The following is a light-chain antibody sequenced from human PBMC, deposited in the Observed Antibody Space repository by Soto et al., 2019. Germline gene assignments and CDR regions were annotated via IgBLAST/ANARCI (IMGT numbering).Light chain of an antibody. Sequence: QSALTQPASVSGYPGQSITISCTGTSSDVGASKYVSWYQQHPGEAPKLILYEVTYRPSGVSNRFSGAKSGNTASLTVSGLRAEDEADYYCSSKTSSGTLYVFGAGTKVTVL. CDR3: SSKTSSGTLYV. J-gene: IGLJ1*01. V-gene: IGLV2-14*01. CDR1: SSDVGASKY. CDR2: EVT.